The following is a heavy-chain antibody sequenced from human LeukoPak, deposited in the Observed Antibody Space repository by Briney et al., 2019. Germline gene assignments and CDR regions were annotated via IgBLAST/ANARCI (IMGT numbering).Heavy chain of an antibody. CDR1: GYTFTGYW. CDR3: ARGRGATVITNFDY. D-gene: IGHD4-23*01. Sequence: GESLKISCKSSGYTFTGYWIGWVRQMPGKGLEWMGIISPGDSDTRYSPSFQGQVTMSADKSINTAYLQRGSLKASDTAMYYCARGRGATVITNFDYWGQGTLVTVSS. CDR2: ISPGDSDT. V-gene: IGHV5-51*01. J-gene: IGHJ4*02.